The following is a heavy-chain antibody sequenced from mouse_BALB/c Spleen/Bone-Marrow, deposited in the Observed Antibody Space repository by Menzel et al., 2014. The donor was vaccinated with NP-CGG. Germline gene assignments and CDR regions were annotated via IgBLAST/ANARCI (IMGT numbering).Heavy chain of an antibody. CDR3: ASGDY. J-gene: IGHJ2*01. CDR2: IYPGNVNT. CDR1: DYTFTSYY. Sequence: QVQLKHSGPELVKPGASVRISCKASDYTFTSYYIHWVKQRPGQGLEWIGWIYPGNVNTKYNEKFKGKATLTADKSSSTAYLQLSSLTSEDSAVYFCASGDYWGQGTTLTVSS. V-gene: IGHV1S56*01.